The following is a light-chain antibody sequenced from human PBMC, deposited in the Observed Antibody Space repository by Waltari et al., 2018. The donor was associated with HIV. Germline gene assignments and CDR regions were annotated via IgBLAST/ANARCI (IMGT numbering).Light chain of an antibody. V-gene: IGLV1-44*01. CDR1: TSNIGNNP. Sequence: QSVLTQPPSASGTPGQRVTISCSGSTSNIGNNPVNWYQQLPGTAPKLLIYRNNQRPSGASDRFSGSKSGTSASLAISGLQSDDEAYYYCSSWDESLSGVLFGGGTELTVL. J-gene: IGLJ2*01. CDR3: SSWDESLSGVL. CDR2: RNN.